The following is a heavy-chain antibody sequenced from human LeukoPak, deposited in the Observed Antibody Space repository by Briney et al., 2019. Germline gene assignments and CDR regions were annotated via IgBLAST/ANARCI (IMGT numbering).Heavy chain of an antibody. CDR1: GGTFSSYA. CDR3: ARGGDSSSWYTGGNWFDP. V-gene: IGHV1-69*05. J-gene: IGHJ5*02. Sequence: ASVKVSCKASGGTFSSYAISWVRQAPGQGLEWMGGIIPIFGTASYAQKFQGRVTITTDESTSTAYMELSSLRSEDTAVYYCARGGDSSSWYTGGNWFDPWGQGTLVTVSS. D-gene: IGHD6-13*01. CDR2: IIPIFGTA.